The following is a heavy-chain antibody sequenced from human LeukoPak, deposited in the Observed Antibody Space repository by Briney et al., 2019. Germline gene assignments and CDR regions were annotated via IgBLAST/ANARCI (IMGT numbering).Heavy chain of an antibody. CDR2: IKQDGSEK. Sequence: GGSLRLSCAASGFTFSSYWMSWVRQAPGKGLEWVANIKQDGSEKYYVDSVKGRFTISRDNAKNSLYLQMNSLRAEDTAVYYCARESITMVRGATRGYYYMDVWGKGTTVTVSS. D-gene: IGHD3-10*01. V-gene: IGHV3-7*01. CDR3: ARESITMVRGATRGYYYMDV. CDR1: GFTFSSYW. J-gene: IGHJ6*03.